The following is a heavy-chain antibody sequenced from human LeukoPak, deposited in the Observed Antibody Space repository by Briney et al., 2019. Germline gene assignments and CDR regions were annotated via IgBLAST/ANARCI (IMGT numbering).Heavy chain of an antibody. CDR3: ARDPLVVPVTEASYYYMDV. Sequence: SVKVSCMSSGGTFSSYAISWVRQAPGQGLEWMGGIIPIFGTANYAQKFQGRVTITADESTSTAYMELSSLRSEDTAVYYCARDPLVVPVTEASYYYMDVWGKGTTVTVSS. D-gene: IGHD2-2*01. V-gene: IGHV1-69*01. CDR2: IIPIFGTA. J-gene: IGHJ6*03. CDR1: GGTFSSYA.